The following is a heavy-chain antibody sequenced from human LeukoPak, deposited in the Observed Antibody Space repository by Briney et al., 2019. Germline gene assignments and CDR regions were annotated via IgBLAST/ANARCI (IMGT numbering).Heavy chain of an antibody. V-gene: IGHV4-34*01. J-gene: IGHJ3*02. D-gene: IGHD3-16*02. Sequence: PSETLSLTCAVSGGSFSGYYWSWIRQPPGKGLEWIGEINHSGSTNYNPSLKSRVTISVDTSKNQFSLKLSSVTAADTAVYYCARFMITFGGVIPYHAFDIWDQGTMVTVSS. CDR1: GGSFSGYY. CDR3: ARFMITFGGVIPYHAFDI. CDR2: INHSGST.